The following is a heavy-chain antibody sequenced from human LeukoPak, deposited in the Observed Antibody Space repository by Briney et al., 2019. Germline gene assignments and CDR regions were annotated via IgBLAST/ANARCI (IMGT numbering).Heavy chain of an antibody. CDR2: INPNSGGT. CDR1: GYTFTGYY. J-gene: IGHJ5*02. D-gene: IGHD6-13*01. V-gene: IGHV1-2*02. CDR3: ARDSGYGWFDP. Sequence: GASVKVSCKASGYTFTGYYMHWVRLAPGPGLEWMGWINPNSGGTNYAQKFQSRGTITRDTSISTAYMELSRLRSDDTALYYCARDSGYGWFDPWGQGTLVTVSS.